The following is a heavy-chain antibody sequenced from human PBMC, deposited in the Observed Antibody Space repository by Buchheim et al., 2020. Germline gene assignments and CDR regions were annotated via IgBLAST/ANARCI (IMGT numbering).Heavy chain of an antibody. D-gene: IGHD2-15*01. J-gene: IGHJ4*02. CDR1: GFTFSSYA. V-gene: IGHV3-23*01. CDR2: ISGSGGST. Sequence: EVQLLESGGGLVQPGGSLRLSCAASGFTFSSYAMSWVRQAPGKGLEWVSAISGSGGSTYYADSVQGRFTISRDNSKNTLYLQMNSLSAEDTAVYYCAKDLPVGHCSGGSCYSGSDYFDYWGQGTL. CDR3: AKDLPVGHCSGGSCYSGSDYFDY.